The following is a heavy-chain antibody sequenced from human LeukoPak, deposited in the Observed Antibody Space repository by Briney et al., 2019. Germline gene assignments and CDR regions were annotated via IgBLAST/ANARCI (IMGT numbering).Heavy chain of an antibody. D-gene: IGHD3-22*01. J-gene: IGHJ4*02. CDR3: AKGGYYDSSGYYYGLDY. Sequence: GGSLRLSCAASGFTFSSYGMHWVRQAPGKGLEWVAVISYDGSNKYYADSVKGRFTIFRDNSKNTLYLQMNSLRAEDTALYYCAKGGYYDSSGYYYGLDYWGQGTLVTVSS. CDR2: ISYDGSNK. V-gene: IGHV3-30*18. CDR1: GFTFSSYG.